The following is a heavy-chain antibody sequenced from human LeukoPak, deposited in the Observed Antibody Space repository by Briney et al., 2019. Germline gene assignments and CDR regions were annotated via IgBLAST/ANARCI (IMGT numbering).Heavy chain of an antibody. J-gene: IGHJ4*02. CDR2: INHSGST. CDR3: ARGPGYYDSSGYYYYFDY. Sequence: SETLSLTCAVYGGSFSGYYWSWIRQPPGKGLEWIGEINHSGSTNYNPSLKSRVTISVDTSKNQFSLELSSVTAADTAVYYCARGPGYYDSSGYYYYFDYWGQGTLVTVSS. CDR1: GGSFSGYY. V-gene: IGHV4-34*01. D-gene: IGHD3-22*01.